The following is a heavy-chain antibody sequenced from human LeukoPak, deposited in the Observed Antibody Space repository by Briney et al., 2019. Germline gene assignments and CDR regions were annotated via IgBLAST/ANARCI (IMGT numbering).Heavy chain of an antibody. Sequence: GRSLRLSCAASGFTFDDYAMQWVRQAPGKGLEWVSGIRWNSGSIGYADSVKGRFTISRDNAKNSLYLQMNSLRAEDTALYYCAKGDSPGPYYYDSSGYSGPRNYFDYWGQGTLVTVSS. D-gene: IGHD3-22*01. CDR2: IRWNSGSI. CDR3: AKGDSPGPYYYDSSGYSGPRNYFDY. J-gene: IGHJ4*02. CDR1: GFTFDDYA. V-gene: IGHV3-9*01.